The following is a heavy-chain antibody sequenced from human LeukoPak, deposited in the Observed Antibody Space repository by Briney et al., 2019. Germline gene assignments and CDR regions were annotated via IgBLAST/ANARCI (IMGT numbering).Heavy chain of an antibody. D-gene: IGHD6-25*01. CDR1: GLTFSSHW. CDR2: ISGSGGNT. V-gene: IGHV3-23*01. J-gene: IGHJ4*02. Sequence: GGSLRLSCAASGLTFSSHWMHWVRQAPGKGLEWVSDISGSGGNTYYADSVKGRFTVSRDNSKNTLYLQMNSLRAEDTAVYYCAKDSSGWPYYFGCWGQGTLVTVSS. CDR3: AKDSSGWPYYFGC.